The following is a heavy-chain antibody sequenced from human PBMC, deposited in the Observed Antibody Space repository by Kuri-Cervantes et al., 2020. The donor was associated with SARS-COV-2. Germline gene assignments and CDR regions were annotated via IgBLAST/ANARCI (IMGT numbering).Heavy chain of an antibody. CDR2: IYPGDSDT. CDR3: ARHSGLEASTEFDF. Sequence: GESLKISCKGSGYSFPTYWISWVRQVPGKGLEWMGVIYPGDSDTRYSPSFQGQATMSSDRSISTAYLQWSSLTASDTAVYYCARHSGLEASTEFDFWGQGTLVTVSS. CDR1: GYSFPTYW. D-gene: IGHD1-26*01. J-gene: IGHJ4*02. V-gene: IGHV5-51*01.